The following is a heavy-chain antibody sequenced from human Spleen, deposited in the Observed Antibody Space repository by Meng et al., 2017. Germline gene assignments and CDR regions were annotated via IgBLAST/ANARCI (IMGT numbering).Heavy chain of an antibody. J-gene: IGHJ4*02. V-gene: IGHV3-21*01. CDR1: GLTFNTYN. CDR2: ISSSSTYI. CDR3: AKQNRDFY. Sequence: EVQLVESGGGLVKPGGSLRLSCAASGLTFNTYNMNWVRQAPGKGLEWVSSISSSSTYIDYADSVKGRFTISRDNAKSSLYLQMNSLRAEDTAMYYCAKQNRDFYWGQGTLVTVSS. D-gene: IGHD2/OR15-2a*01.